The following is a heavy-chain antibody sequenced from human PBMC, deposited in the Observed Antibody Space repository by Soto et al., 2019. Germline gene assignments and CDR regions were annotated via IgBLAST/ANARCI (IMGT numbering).Heavy chain of an antibody. CDR3: AREGHYYDSSGYYDGAFDI. V-gene: IGHV4-31*03. CDR1: GGSISSGGYY. CDR2: IYYSGRT. Sequence: QVQLQEWGPGLVKPSQTLSLTCTVSGGSISSGGYYWSWIRQHPGKGLEWIEYIYYSGRTYYNPSLQSRVTISVDTSKNQFSMKLSFVTAADTAVYYCAREGHYYDSSGYYDGAFDIWGQGTMVTVSS. D-gene: IGHD3-22*01. J-gene: IGHJ3*02.